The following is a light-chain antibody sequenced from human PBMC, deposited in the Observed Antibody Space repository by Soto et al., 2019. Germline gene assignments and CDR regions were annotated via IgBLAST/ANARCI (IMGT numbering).Light chain of an antibody. CDR3: QQYNNWPLLT. V-gene: IGKV3-15*01. CDR1: QSVNNN. J-gene: IGKJ4*01. Sequence: EIIVTQSPATLSVSPGERATLSCRASQSVNNNLAWYQQKPGQAPRLLIYGASTRATGIPARFGGSGYGTEFTLPISSLQSEDVAIYYCQQYNNWPLLTFGGGTKVEIK. CDR2: GAS.